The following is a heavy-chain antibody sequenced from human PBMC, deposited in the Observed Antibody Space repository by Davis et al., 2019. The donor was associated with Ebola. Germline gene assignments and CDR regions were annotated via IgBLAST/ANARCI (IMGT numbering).Heavy chain of an antibody. D-gene: IGHD6-19*01. CDR2: TFSGGST. CDR3: VRETPSSGWFVI. CDR1: GASITSYF. Sequence: PGGSLRLSCTVSGASITSYFWSWIRQPPGKGLEWIGYTFSGGSTNYNPSLKSRVTISVDPSKNHLSLKLTSVTATDTAVYYCVRETPSSGWFVIWGQGTMVTVSS. J-gene: IGHJ3*02. V-gene: IGHV4-59*01.